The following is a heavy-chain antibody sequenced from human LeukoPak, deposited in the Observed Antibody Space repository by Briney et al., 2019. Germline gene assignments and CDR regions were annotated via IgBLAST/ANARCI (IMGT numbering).Heavy chain of an antibody. D-gene: IGHD6-13*01. CDR3: ARLMGSSWYRRLFDY. V-gene: IGHV4-34*01. J-gene: IGHJ4*02. CDR1: GGSFSGYY. CDR2: IYYSGST. Sequence: SETLSLTCAVYGGSFSGYYWSWIRQPPGKGLEWIGSIYYSGSTYYNPSLKSRVTISVDTSKNQFSLKLSSVTAADTAVYYCARLMGSSWYRRLFDYWGQGTLVTVSS.